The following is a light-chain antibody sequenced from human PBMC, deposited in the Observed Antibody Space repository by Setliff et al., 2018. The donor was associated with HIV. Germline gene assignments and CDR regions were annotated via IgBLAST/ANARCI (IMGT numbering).Light chain of an antibody. Sequence: EILVTQSPATVSVSPGERVTLSCRASQTVGSDLAWYQHVPGQAPRLLVFAASIRATGIPARFTGSGSGTEFTLTISGVESEDFAVYYCQQYNDWPRTFGLGTKVDIK. V-gene: IGKV3-15*01. CDR3: QQYNDWPRT. CDR2: AAS. CDR1: QTVGSD. J-gene: IGKJ1*01.